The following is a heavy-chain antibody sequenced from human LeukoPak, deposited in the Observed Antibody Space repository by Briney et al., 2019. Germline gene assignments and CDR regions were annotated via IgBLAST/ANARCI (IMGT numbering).Heavy chain of an antibody. D-gene: IGHD3-22*01. V-gene: IGHV3-9*03. CDR3: AKDWSYDSSGYYDY. CDR1: GFTFDDYA. Sequence: PGRSLRLSCAASGFTFDDYAMHWVRQAPGKGLEWVSGISWNSGSIGYADSVKGRFTISRDNAKNSLYLQMNSLRAEDMALYYCAKDWSYDSSGYYDYWGQRTLVTVSS. CDR2: ISWNSGSI. J-gene: IGHJ4*02.